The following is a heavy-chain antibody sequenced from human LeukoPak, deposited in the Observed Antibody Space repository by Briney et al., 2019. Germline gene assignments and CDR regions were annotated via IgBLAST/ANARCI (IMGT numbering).Heavy chain of an antibody. CDR2: IYYSGST. CDR3: ARDRGWSGYYSD. J-gene: IGHJ4*02. V-gene: IGHV4-59*01. Sequence: PSETLSLTCTVSGGSISSYYWSWIRQPPGKGLEWIGYIYYSGSTNYNPSLKSRVTISVDTSKNQFSLELSSVTAADTAVYYCARDRGWSGYYSDWGQGTLVTVSS. D-gene: IGHD3-3*01. CDR1: GGSISSYY.